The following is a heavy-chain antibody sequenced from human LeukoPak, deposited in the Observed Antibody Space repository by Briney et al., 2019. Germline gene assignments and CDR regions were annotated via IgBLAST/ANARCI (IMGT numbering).Heavy chain of an antibody. J-gene: IGHJ5*02. CDR1: GFTFRNYG. Sequence: PGGSLRLSCSASGFTFRNYGMHWVRQAPGKGLEYVSTISSYGGSTYYADLVKGRFTISRDNSKKMLYLQMNSLRVEDTAVYNCARDRRSGDYSRWFDPWGQGTLVTVSS. CDR3: ARDRRSGDYSRWFDP. CDR2: ISSYGGST. V-gene: IGHV3-64*04. D-gene: IGHD4-17*01.